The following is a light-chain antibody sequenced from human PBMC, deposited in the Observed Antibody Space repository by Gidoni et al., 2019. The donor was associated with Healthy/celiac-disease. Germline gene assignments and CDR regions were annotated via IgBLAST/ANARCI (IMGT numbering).Light chain of an antibody. CDR3: AAWDDSLNGWV. J-gene: IGLJ3*02. Sequence: QSVLTPPPSASGTPGQRVTISCSGSSSNIGSNTVNWYQQLPGTAPKLLIDSNNQRPSGVPDRFSGSKAGTSASLAISGLQSEDEAEYYCAAWDDSLNGWVFGGGTKLTVL. CDR2: SNN. V-gene: IGLV1-44*01. CDR1: SSNIGSNT.